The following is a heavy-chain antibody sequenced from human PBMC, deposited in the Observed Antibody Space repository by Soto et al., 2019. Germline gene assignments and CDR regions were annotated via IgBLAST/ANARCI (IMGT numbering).Heavy chain of an antibody. CDR2: ISSSGSTI. CDR3: ARDQGPSYYDILTGYFDY. D-gene: IGHD3-9*01. V-gene: IGHV3-11*01. CDR1: GFTFSDYY. Sequence: GGSLRLSCAASGFTFSDYYMSWIRQAPGKGLEWVSYISSSGSTIYYADSVKGRFTISRDNAKNSLYLQMNSLRAEDTAVYYCARDQGPSYYDILTGYFDYWGQGTLVTVSS. J-gene: IGHJ4*02.